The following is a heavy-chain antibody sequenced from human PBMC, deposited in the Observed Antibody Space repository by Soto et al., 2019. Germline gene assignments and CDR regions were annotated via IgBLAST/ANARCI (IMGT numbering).Heavy chain of an antibody. CDR3: ARVTDYFDTIGYSREYFQN. CDR2: INAGNGNT. D-gene: IGHD3-22*01. V-gene: IGHV1-3*01. Sequence: ASVKVSCKASGGAFSSYAISWVRQAPGQGLEWMGGINAGNGNTKYSQKFQGRVTITRDISASTVYMEMSSLRSEDTAVYFCARVTDYFDTIGYSREYFQNWGQGTPVTVSS. J-gene: IGHJ1*01. CDR1: GGAFSSYA.